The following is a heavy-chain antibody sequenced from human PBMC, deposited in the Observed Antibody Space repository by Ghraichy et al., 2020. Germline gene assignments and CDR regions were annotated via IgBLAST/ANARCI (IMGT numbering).Heavy chain of an antibody. J-gene: IGHJ5*02. V-gene: IGHV4-39*01. CDR3: AKLPYSNYAWFDP. CDR1: GASIYGGYSY. D-gene: IGHD2-21*01. CDR2: FFSSGST. Sequence: SETLSLNCTVSGASIYGGYSYWAWIRQPPGKGLEWIGTFFSSGSTSYNPSLKSRVTILVDTSKNQFSLELTSVTAADTAIYYCAKLPYSNYAWFDPWGQGALVTVSS.